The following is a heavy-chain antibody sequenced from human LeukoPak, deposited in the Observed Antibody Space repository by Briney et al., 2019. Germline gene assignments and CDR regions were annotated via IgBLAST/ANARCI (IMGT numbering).Heavy chain of an antibody. CDR2: IYYRSKWYS. J-gene: IGHJ5*02. V-gene: IGHV6-1*01. D-gene: IGHD3-10*01. Sequence: SQTLSLTCAISGDSVSGGSAGWNWIRQSPSRGLEWLGRIYYRSKWYSDYAISVKSRITINPDTSRNQFSLQLNSVTHDDTAVYYCTGGGLVRGSLHSFDPWGQGTLVTVSS. CDR3: TGGGLVRGSLHSFDP. CDR1: GDSVSGGSAG.